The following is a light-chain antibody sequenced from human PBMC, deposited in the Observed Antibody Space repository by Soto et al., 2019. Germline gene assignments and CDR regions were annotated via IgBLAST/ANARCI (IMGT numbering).Light chain of an antibody. CDR1: SSDVGAYDY. Sequence: QSVLTQPPSASGSPGQSVTISCTGTSSDVGAYDYVSWYQQHPGKAPKLMIHAVSNRPSGISSRFSGSKSGNTASLTISGLQSEDEADYFCCSYTSRTTYVFGTGTKLTVL. J-gene: IGLJ1*01. V-gene: IGLV2-14*01. CDR3: CSYTSRTTYV. CDR2: AVS.